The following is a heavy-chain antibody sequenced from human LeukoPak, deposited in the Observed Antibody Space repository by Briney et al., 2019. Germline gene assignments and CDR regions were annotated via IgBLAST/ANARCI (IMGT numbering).Heavy chain of an antibody. D-gene: IGHD6-6*01. J-gene: IGHJ4*02. V-gene: IGHV1-8*01. CDR2: MNPNSGNT. CDR1: GYTFTSYD. CDR3: ARLVWSIGAGSRDY. Sequence: ASVKVSCTASGYTFTSYDINWVRQATGQGLEWMGWMNPNSGNTGYAQKFQGRVTMTRNTSISTAYMELSRLRSDDTAVYYCARLVWSIGAGSRDYWGQGTLVTVSS.